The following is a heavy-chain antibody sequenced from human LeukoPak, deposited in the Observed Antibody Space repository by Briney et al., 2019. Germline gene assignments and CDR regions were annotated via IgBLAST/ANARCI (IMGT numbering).Heavy chain of an antibody. J-gene: IGHJ4*02. V-gene: IGHV3-23*01. CDR1: GFTFSSSA. Sequence: GGSVRLPCGASGFTFSSSAMTWVRQARGKGVEWVSAISGSSGSIYCADSVKGRFTISRDNSKNTLYLQMNSLRAEDTALYYCAKNYYASGSYDYWGQGTLVTVSS. CDR3: AKNYYASGSYDY. D-gene: IGHD3-10*01. CDR2: ISGSSGSI.